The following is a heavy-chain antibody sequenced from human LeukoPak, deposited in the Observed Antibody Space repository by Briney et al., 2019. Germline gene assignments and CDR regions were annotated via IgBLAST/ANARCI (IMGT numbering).Heavy chain of an antibody. CDR2: ISSSGSTI. CDR1: GFTFSSYE. CDR3: ARDPSSGWYLKGWFDP. D-gene: IGHD6-19*01. Sequence: GGPLRLSCAASGFTFSSYEMNWVRQAPGKGLEWVSYISSSGSTIYYADSVKGRFTISRDNAKNSLYLQMNSLRAEDTAVYYCARDPSSGWYLKGWFDPWGQGTLVTVSS. V-gene: IGHV3-48*03. J-gene: IGHJ5*02.